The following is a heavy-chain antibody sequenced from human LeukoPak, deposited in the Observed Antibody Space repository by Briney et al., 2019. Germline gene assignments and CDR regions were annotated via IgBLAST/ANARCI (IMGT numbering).Heavy chain of an antibody. CDR3: ARVIWNIVVVPAAMNLYYYYGMDV. D-gene: IGHD2-2*01. J-gene: IGHJ6*02. V-gene: IGHV1-18*01. CDR2: ISAYNGNT. CDR1: GYTFTRYG. Sequence: ASVKVSCKASGYTFTRYGISWVRQAPGQGLEWMGWISAYNGNTNYAQKLQGRVTMTTDTSTSTAYMELRSLRSDDTAVYYCARVIWNIVVVPAAMNLYYYYGMDVWGQGTTVTVSS.